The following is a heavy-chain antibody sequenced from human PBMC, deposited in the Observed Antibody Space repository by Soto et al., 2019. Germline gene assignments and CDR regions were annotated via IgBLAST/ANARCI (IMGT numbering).Heavy chain of an antibody. CDR2: IYPGDSDT. CDR3: ARQYCSSTSCYGAGSAFDI. J-gene: IGHJ3*02. CDR1: GYSFTSYW. D-gene: IGHD2-2*01. Sequence: PGESLKISCKGSGYSFTSYWIGWVRQMPGKGLEWMGIIYPGDSDTRYSPSFQGQVTISADKSISTAYLQWGSLKASDTAMYYCARQYCSSTSCYGAGSAFDIWGQGTMVTVSS. V-gene: IGHV5-51*01.